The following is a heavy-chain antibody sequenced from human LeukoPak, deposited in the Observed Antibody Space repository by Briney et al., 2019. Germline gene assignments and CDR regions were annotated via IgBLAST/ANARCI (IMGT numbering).Heavy chain of an antibody. CDR1: GGSFSGYY. CDR3: ARGLNRGWLRLSRGNWFDP. J-gene: IGHJ5*02. CDR2: INHSGST. V-gene: IGHV4-34*01. D-gene: IGHD5-12*01. Sequence: PSETLSLTCAVYGGSFSGYYWSWIRQPPGKGLEWIGEINHSGSTNYNPSLESRVTISVDTSKNQFSLKLSSVTAADTAVYYCARGLNRGWLRLSRGNWFDPWGQGTLVTVSS.